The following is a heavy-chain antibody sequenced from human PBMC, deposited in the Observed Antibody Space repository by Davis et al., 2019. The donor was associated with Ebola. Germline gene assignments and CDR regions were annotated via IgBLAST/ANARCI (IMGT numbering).Heavy chain of an antibody. D-gene: IGHD3-10*01. CDR2: ISSSSSTI. J-gene: IGHJ5*02. CDR3: ARDLDYCWFDP. V-gene: IGHV3-48*01. CDR1: GFTFSSYS. Sequence: PSETLSLTCAASGFTFSSYSMNWVRQAPGKGLEWVSYISSSSSTIYYADSVKGRFTISRDNSKNTLYLQMNSLRAEDTAVYYCARDLDYCWFDPWGQGTLVTVSS.